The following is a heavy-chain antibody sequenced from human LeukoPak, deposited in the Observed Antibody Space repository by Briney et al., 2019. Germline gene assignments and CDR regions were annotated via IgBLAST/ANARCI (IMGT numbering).Heavy chain of an antibody. CDR2: IYTSGST. CDR3: ASGGTEPPFGGY. J-gene: IGHJ4*02. V-gene: IGHV4-4*07. Sequence: SETLSLTCTVSGGSISSYYWSWIRQPAGKGLEWIGRIYTSGSTNHNPSLKSRVTMSVDTSKNQFSLKLSSVTAADTAVYYCASGGTEPPFGGYWGQGTLVTVSS. D-gene: IGHD1-14*01. CDR1: GGSISSYY.